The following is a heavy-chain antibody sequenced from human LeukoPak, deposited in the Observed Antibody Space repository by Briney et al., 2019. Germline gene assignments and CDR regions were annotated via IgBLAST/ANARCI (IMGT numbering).Heavy chain of an antibody. Sequence: SETLSLTCTVSGGSISSYYWSWIRQPPGKGLEWIWYIYYSGSTNYNPSLKSRVTISVDTSKNQFSLKLSSVTAADTAVYYCARGLDTAMVPFDYWGQGTLVTVSS. V-gene: IGHV4-59*01. CDR3: ARGLDTAMVPFDY. J-gene: IGHJ4*02. D-gene: IGHD5-18*01. CDR1: GGSISSYY. CDR2: IYYSGST.